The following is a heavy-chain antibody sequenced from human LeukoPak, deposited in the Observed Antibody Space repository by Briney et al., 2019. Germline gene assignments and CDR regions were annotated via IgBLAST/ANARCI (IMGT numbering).Heavy chain of an antibody. Sequence: KTSETLSLTCAVSGYSISSGYYWGWIRQPPGKGREWIGSIYHSGSTYYNPSLKSRVTISVDTSKNQFSLKLSSVTAADTAVYYCASDLVVPDAILGYFQHWGQGTLVTVSS. D-gene: IGHD2-2*02. CDR3: ASDLVVPDAILGYFQH. J-gene: IGHJ1*01. CDR1: GYSISSGYY. CDR2: IYHSGST. V-gene: IGHV4-38-2*01.